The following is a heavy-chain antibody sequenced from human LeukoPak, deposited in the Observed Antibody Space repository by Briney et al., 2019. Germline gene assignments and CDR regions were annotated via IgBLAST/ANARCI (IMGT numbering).Heavy chain of an antibody. CDR2: IDPGDSYT. V-gene: IGHV5-10-1*01. CDR3: ARGGYSSNWSPYYFDY. J-gene: IGHJ4*02. D-gene: IGHD6-13*01. CDR1: RYSLTSNW. Sequence: GESLKISCTGSRYSLTSNWISWVRQKPGKGLEWMGRIDPGDSYTKYSPSFQGHVTISADKSISTAYLQWSSLKASDTAMYYCARGGYSSNWSPYYFDYWGQGTLVTVSS.